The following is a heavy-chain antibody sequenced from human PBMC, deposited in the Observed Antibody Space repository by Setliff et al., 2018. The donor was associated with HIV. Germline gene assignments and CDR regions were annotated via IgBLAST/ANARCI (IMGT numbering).Heavy chain of an antibody. Sequence: ASVKVSCKTSGGSFDMHTISWVRQAPGQGLEFVGRIIPIIDTTNYAQKFQGRVTITADKSANTTYMELRSLRSEDTAIYYCATMSRSSRNWAIFDYWGQGVLVTVSS. D-gene: IGHD6-13*01. J-gene: IGHJ4*02. CDR2: IIPIIDTT. CDR1: GGSFDMHT. CDR3: ATMSRSSRNWAIFDY. V-gene: IGHV1-69*08.